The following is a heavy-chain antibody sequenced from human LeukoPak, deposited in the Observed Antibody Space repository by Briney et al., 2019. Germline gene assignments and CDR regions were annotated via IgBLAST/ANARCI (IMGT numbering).Heavy chain of an antibody. CDR3: AKGSAGTYFDY. J-gene: IGHJ4*02. D-gene: IGHD1-1*01. V-gene: IGHV3-30*04. Sequence: GGSLRLSCAASGFTFSSYAMHWVRQAPGKGLEWVAVISYDGSYKYYADSVKGRFTISRDNSKNTLYLQMNSLRGEDTAVYYCAKGSAGTYFDYWGQGTLVTVSS. CDR2: ISYDGSYK. CDR1: GFTFSSYA.